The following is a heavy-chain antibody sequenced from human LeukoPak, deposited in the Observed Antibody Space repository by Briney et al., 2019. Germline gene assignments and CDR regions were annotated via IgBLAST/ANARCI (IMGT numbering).Heavy chain of an antibody. J-gene: IGHJ4*02. D-gene: IGHD6-6*01. V-gene: IGHV3-21*01. CDR3: ARASRGQLEDYFDY. CDR2: ISYTGSYI. Sequence: GGSLRLSCVVSGFTFSSYGMNWVRQAPGKGLEWVSSISYTGSYIYYADSVKGRFTISRDNAKNSLYLQMNSLRVEDTAVYYCARASRGQLEDYFDYWGQGTLVTVSS. CDR1: GFTFSSYG.